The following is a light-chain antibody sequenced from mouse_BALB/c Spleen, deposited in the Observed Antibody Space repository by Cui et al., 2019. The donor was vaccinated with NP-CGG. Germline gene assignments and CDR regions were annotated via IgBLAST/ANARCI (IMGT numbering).Light chain of an antibody. CDR2: GTN. Sequence: QAVVTQESALPTSPGETVTLTCRSSTGAVTANNFANWVQEKPDHLFTGLIGGTNNRAPGVPARFSGSLMGDKAALTITGAQTEDEAIYFCALWYSNHWVFGGGTKLTVL. J-gene: IGLJ1*01. CDR3: ALWYSNHWV. V-gene: IGLV1*01. CDR1: TGAVTANNF.